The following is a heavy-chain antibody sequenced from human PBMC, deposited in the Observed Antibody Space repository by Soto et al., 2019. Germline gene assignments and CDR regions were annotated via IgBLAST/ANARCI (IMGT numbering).Heavy chain of an antibody. J-gene: IGHJ6*02. D-gene: IGHD6-19*01. Sequence: SETLSLTCTVSGGSISSYYWSWIRQPAGKGLEWIGRIYTSGSTNHNPSLKSRVTMSVDTSKNQFSLKLSSVTAADTAVYYCAREGAAVADTFYYYYGMDVWGQGTTVTVSS. V-gene: IGHV4-4*07. CDR2: IYTSGST. CDR3: AREGAAVADTFYYYYGMDV. CDR1: GGSISSYY.